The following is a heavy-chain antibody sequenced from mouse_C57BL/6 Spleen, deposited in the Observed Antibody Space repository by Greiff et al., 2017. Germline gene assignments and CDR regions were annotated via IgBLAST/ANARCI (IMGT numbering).Heavy chain of an antibody. D-gene: IGHD1-1*01. J-gene: IGHJ1*03. CDR1: DSEVFPIAY. V-gene: IGHV15-2*01. Sequence: VQLQQSGSELRSPGSSVKLSCKDFDSEVFPIAYMSWVRQKPGHGFEWIGGILPRIGRTIYGEKFEDKATLDADTLSNTAYLELNSLTSEDSAIYYCARPGSSYWYFDVWGTGTTVTVSS. CDR3: ARPGSSYWYFDV. CDR2: ILPRIGRT.